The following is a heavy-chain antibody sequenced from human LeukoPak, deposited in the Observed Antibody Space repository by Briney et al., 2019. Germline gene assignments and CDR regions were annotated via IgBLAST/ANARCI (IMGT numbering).Heavy chain of an antibody. J-gene: IGHJ5*02. CDR3: ARGLAHGGIANWFDP. CDR1: GGSFSGYD. V-gene: IGHV4-34*01. D-gene: IGHD2-21*01. CDR2: INHSGST. Sequence: PSETLSLTCAVYGGSFSGYDWSWIRQPPGKGLEWIGEINHSGSTYYNPSLQSRVTISLDTSNDHFSLKVRSVTAADTAVYFCARGLAHGGIANWFDPWGQGTLVTVAS.